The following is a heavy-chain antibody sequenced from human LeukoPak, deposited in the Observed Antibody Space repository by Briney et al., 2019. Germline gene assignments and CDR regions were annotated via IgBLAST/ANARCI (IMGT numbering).Heavy chain of an antibody. CDR2: IYYSGST. D-gene: IGHD3-3*01. CDR1: GGSISSYY. CDR3: ARSAYYDFWSGYALRGYYYYMDV. J-gene: IGHJ6*03. Sequence: PSETLSLTCTVSGGSISSYYWSWIRQPPGKGLEWIGYIYYSGSTNYNPSLKSRVNISVDMSKNQFSLKLSSVTAADTAVYYCARSAYYDFWSGYALRGYYYYMDVWGKGTTVTVSS. V-gene: IGHV4-59*01.